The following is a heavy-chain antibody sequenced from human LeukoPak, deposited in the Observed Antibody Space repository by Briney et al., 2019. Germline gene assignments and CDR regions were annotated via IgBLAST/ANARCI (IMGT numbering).Heavy chain of an antibody. CDR2: FDPEDGET. CDR3: ATGHYDSSGYYYPFFDY. CDR1: GYTLTELS. J-gene: IGHJ4*02. D-gene: IGHD3-22*01. Sequence: ASVKVSCKVSGYTLTELSMHWVRQAPGKGLEWMGGFDPEDGETIYAQKFQGRVTMTEDTSTDTAYMELSSLRSEDTAVYYCATGHYDSSGYYYPFFDYWGQGTLVTVSS. V-gene: IGHV1-24*01.